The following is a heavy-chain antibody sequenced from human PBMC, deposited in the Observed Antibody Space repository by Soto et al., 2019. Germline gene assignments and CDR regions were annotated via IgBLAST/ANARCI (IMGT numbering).Heavy chain of an antibody. CDR3: ARDVLGGYYGMDG. CDR2: INPSGGTT. D-gene: IGHD3-16*01. J-gene: IGHJ6*02. Sequence: ASVKVSCKASGYTFTTYYMHWVRQAPGQGLEWMGIINPSGGTTGFAQKFQGRVTMTRDTSTSTVYMELSSLRSEDTAVYYCARDVLGGYYGMDGWGQGTTVTVSS. V-gene: IGHV1-46*01. CDR1: GYTFTTYY.